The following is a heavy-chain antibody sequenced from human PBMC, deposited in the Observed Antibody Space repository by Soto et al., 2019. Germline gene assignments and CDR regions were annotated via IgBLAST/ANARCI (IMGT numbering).Heavy chain of an antibody. D-gene: IGHD3-10*01. CDR2: IYPGDSDT. J-gene: IGHJ6*02. CDR3: ARAGLWFGELSPYYYGMDV. V-gene: IGHV5-51*01. Sequence: GESLKISCKGSGYSFTSYWIGWVRQMPGKGLEWMGIIYPGDSDTRYSPSFQGQVTISADKSISTAYLQWSSLKASDTAMYYCARAGLWFGELSPYYYGMDVWGQGTTVTVSS. CDR1: GYSFTSYW.